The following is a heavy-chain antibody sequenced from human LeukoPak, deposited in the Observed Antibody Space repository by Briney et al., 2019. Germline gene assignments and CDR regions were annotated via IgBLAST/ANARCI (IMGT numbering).Heavy chain of an antibody. V-gene: IGHV4-59*08. Sequence: SETLSLTCAVYGGSFSGYYWSWIRQPPGKGLEWIGYIYYSGSTNYNPSLKSRVTISVDTSKNQFSLKLSSVTAADTAVYYCARHLIVVVPAAYYNWFDPWGQGTLVTVSS. D-gene: IGHD2-2*01. CDR3: ARHLIVVVPAAYYNWFDP. CDR2: IYYSGST. CDR1: GGSFSGYY. J-gene: IGHJ5*02.